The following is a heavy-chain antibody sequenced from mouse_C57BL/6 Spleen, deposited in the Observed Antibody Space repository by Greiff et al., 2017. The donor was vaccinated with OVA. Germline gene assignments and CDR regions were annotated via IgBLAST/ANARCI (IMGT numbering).Heavy chain of an antibody. CDR2: IDPENGDT. CDR3: TTGGNYYYAMDY. CDR1: GFNIKDDY. Sequence: EVKLVESGAELVRPGASVKLSCTASGFNIKDDYMHWVKQRPEQGLEWIGWIDPENGDTEYASKFQGKATITADTSSNTAYLQLSSLTSEDTAVYYCTTGGNYYYAMDYWGQGTSVTVSS. J-gene: IGHJ4*01. V-gene: IGHV14-4*01. D-gene: IGHD2-1*01.